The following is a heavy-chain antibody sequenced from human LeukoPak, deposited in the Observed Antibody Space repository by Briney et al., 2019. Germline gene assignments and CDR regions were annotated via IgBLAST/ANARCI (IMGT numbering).Heavy chain of an antibody. CDR3: ARSGWPLALDH. J-gene: IGHJ4*02. CDR1: GGSISSGSYY. Sequence: PSETLSLTCTVSGGSISSGSYYWSWIRQPAGKGLEWIGRIYTSGSTNYNPSLKSRVTISEVTSKNQLSLKLSSVTAADTAVYYCARSGWPLALDHWGQGTLVTVSS. D-gene: IGHD6-19*01. V-gene: IGHV4-61*02. CDR2: IYTSGST.